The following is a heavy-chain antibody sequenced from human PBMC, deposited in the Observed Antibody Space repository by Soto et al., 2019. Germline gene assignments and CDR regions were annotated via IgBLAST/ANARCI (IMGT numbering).Heavy chain of an antibody. CDR1: GFTFSNYW. Sequence: VQLVESGGGLVQPGGYLRLSCAASGFTFSNYWMHWVRQGPGKGLVWVSRINSDGSSSTYADSVKCRFTISRDNAKNSLYLQMNILRAEDTAVYYCVRENRYDNIGYYDQGFDYWGQGTLVTVSS. CDR3: VRENRYDNIGYYDQGFDY. CDR2: INSDGSSS. V-gene: IGHV3-74*01. D-gene: IGHD3-22*01. J-gene: IGHJ4*02.